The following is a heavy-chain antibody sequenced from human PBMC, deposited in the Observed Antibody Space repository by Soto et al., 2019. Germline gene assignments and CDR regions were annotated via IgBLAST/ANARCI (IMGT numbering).Heavy chain of an antibody. Sequence: QVQLVQSGAEVKKPGASVKVSCKASGYTLISYDINWVRQATGQGLEWMGWMNPNTGNTGYARKFQGRVTMTRNISMNTAYMEPSSLRSEDTAVYYCAREYGRSYYYYYGLDVWGQGTTVTVSS. CDR3: AREYGRSYYYYYGLDV. D-gene: IGHD6-6*01. J-gene: IGHJ6*02. CDR1: GYTLISYD. CDR2: MNPNTGNT. V-gene: IGHV1-8*01.